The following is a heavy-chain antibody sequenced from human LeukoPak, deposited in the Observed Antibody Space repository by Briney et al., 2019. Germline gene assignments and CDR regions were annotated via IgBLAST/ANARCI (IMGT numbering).Heavy chain of an antibody. Sequence: GGSLRLSCAASGFTFSSYEMNWVRQAPGKGLEWVSYISSSGSTIYYADSVKGRFTISRENAKNSLYLQMNSLRAEDTAVYYCARDLLTVGVWFDPWGQGTLVTVSS. V-gene: IGHV3-48*03. J-gene: IGHJ5*02. D-gene: IGHD4-11*01. CDR1: GFTFSSYE. CDR3: ARDLLTVGVWFDP. CDR2: ISSSGSTI.